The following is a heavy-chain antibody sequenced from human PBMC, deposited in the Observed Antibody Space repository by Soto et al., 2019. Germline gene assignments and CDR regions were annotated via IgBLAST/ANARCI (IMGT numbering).Heavy chain of an antibody. CDR2: MNPNSGNT. CDR3: AIYGTTVTETLGYFDL. Sequence: QVQLVQSGAEVKKPGASVKVSCKASGYTFTSYDINWVRQATGQGLEWMGWMNPNSGNTGYAQKFQGRVTMTRNTSISQAYMERSSLRSEDAAVYYCAIYGTTVTETLGYFDLWGRGTLVTVSS. V-gene: IGHV1-8*01. CDR1: GYTFTSYD. J-gene: IGHJ2*01. D-gene: IGHD4-17*01.